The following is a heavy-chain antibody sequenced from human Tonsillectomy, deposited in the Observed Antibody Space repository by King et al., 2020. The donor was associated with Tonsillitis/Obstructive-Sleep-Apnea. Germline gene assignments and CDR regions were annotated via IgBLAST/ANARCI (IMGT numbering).Heavy chain of an antibody. V-gene: IGHV3-15*01. CDR3: TTYCSSTSCPPDY. CDR2: IKSKTDGGTT. Sequence: VQLVESGGGLVKPGGSLRLSCAASGFTVSNAWMSWVRQAPGKGLEWVGRIKSKTDGGTTDYAAPVKGRFTISRDDSKNTLYLQMNSLKTEDTAVYYCTTYCSSTSCPPDYWGQGTLVTVSS. CDR1: GFTVSNAW. J-gene: IGHJ4*02. D-gene: IGHD2-2*01.